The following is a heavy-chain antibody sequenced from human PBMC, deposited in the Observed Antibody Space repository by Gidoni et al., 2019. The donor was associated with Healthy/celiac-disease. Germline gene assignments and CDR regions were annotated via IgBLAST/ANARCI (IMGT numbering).Heavy chain of an antibody. CDR1: GGTFSSYT. D-gene: IGHD6-6*01. CDR3: ASSGYSSSSGSLVVDY. J-gene: IGHJ4*02. CDR2: IIPILGIA. Sequence: QVQLVQSGAEVKKPGSSVKVSGKASGGTFSSYTISWVRQAPGQGLEWMGRIIPILGIANYAQKFQGRVTITADKSTSTAYMELSSLRSEDTAVYYCASSGYSSSSGSLVVDYWGQGTLVTVSS. V-gene: IGHV1-69*02.